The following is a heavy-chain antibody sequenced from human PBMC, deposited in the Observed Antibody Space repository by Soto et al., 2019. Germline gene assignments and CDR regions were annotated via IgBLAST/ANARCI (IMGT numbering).Heavy chain of an antibody. CDR3: AKGGQELGGGYFDY. CDR1: GFTFSSYA. V-gene: IGHV3-23*01. Sequence: EVQLLESGGGLVQPGGSLRLSCAASGFTFSSYAMSWVRQAPGKGLEWVSAISGSGGSTYYADSVKGRFTISRDNSKNTLYLKKNTLRAEDTAVYYCAKGGQELGGGYFDYWGQGTLVTVSS. J-gene: IGHJ4*02. D-gene: IGHD6-13*01. CDR2: ISGSGGST.